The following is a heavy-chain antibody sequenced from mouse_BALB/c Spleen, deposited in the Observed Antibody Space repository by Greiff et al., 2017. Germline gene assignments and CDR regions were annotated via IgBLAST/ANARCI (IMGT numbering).Heavy chain of an antibody. CDR3: ARDPRGNYAMDY. Sequence: VKLVESGPGLVAPSQSLSITCTVSGFSLTSYGVHWVRQPPGKGLEWLGVIWAGGSTNYNSALMSRLSISKDNSKSQVFLKMNSLQTDDTAMYYCARDPRGNYAMDYWGQGTSVTVSS. CDR2: IWAGGST. CDR1: GFSLTSYG. V-gene: IGHV2-9*02. J-gene: IGHJ4*01.